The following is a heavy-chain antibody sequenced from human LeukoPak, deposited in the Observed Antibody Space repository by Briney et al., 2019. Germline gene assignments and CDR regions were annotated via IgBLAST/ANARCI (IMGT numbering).Heavy chain of an antibody. CDR2: ISRGSSTI. J-gene: IGHJ4*02. Sequence: PGGSLRLSCGASGSTFSSYSMNWVRQAPGKGLEWVSYISRGSSTIYYTDSVRGRFTISRDNAKNSLYLQMNSLRDEDTAVYYCARDASSGYGYFDYWGQGTLVTVSS. CDR1: GSTFSSYS. V-gene: IGHV3-48*02. D-gene: IGHD5-18*01. CDR3: ARDASSGYGYFDY.